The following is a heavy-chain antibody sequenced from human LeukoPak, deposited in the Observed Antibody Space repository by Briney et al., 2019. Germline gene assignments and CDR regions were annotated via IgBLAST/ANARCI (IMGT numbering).Heavy chain of an antibody. J-gene: IGHJ4*02. V-gene: IGHV3-23*01. Sequence: PGGSLRLSCAASGFTSSSYAMSWVRQAPGKGLESVSDIRSTGGTTAYADSVKGRFTISRDNSRNTLYLQMNSLRAEDTAVYYCARADRYGTTWYGRVDYWGQGILVTVSS. D-gene: IGHD6-13*01. CDR3: ARADRYGTTWYGRVDY. CDR1: GFTSSSYA. CDR2: IRSTGGTT.